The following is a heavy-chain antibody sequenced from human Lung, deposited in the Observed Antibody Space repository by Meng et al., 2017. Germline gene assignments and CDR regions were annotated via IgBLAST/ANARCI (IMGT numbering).Heavy chain of an antibody. J-gene: IGHJ4*02. V-gene: IGHV4-31*03. D-gene: IGHD3-10*01. CDR3: AREADGSGRLDY. Sequence: AQLQESGPGLVEPSQTPSLPCTVSGGSISSGVYYWSWIRQHPGKGLEWIGHIHYTGRTYYNPSLESRITISVDTSKSQFSLRLSSMTAADTAVYYCAREADGSGRLDYWGQGTLVTVSS. CDR2: IHYTGRT. CDR1: GGSISSGVYY.